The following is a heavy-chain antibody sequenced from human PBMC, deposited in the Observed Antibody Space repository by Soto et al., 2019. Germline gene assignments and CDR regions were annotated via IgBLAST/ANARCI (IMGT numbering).Heavy chain of an antibody. D-gene: IGHD1-26*01. J-gene: IGHJ4*02. CDR3: ARRWGAAFDY. V-gene: IGHV4-59*08. Sequence: QVQLQESGPGLVKPSETLSLTCTVSGGSISSYYWSWIRQPPGKGLEWIGYNYYRGSTNYNPSLKSRVTISADTANNPFPLKLSSVTAADTAVYYCARRWGAAFDYWGQGTLVTVSS. CDR1: GGSISSYY. CDR2: NYYRGST.